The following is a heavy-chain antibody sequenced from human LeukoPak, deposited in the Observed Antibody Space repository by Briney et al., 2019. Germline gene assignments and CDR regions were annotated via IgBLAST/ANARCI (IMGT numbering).Heavy chain of an antibody. CDR2: ISAYNGNT. V-gene: IGHV1-18*01. D-gene: IGHD3-22*01. J-gene: IGHJ4*02. CDR1: GYTFTSYG. CDR3: ARVLGYDSSGYIAY. Sequence: ASVTVSCKASGYTFTSYGISWVGQAPGQGLEWMGWISAYNGNTNYAQKLEGRVTMTTDTSTSTAYMELRSLRSDDTAVYYCARVLGYDSSGYIAYWGQGTLVTVSS.